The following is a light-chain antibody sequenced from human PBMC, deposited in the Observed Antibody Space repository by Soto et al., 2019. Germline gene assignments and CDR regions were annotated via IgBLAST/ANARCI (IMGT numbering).Light chain of an antibody. V-gene: IGKV1-33*01. CDR3: QQFHDLPT. J-gene: IGKJ4*01. CDR2: DAS. CDR1: QDISNY. Sequence: DIQMTQSPSSLSASVGDRVTITCQATQDISNYLNWFQQKPGKAPKLLIYDASTLETGVPSRFSGSGSGTDFTFTIISLQPEDIATYYCQQFHDLPTFGGGTRWISN.